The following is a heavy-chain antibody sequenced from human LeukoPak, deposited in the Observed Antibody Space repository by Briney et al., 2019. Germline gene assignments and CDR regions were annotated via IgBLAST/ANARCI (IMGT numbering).Heavy chain of an antibody. CDR1: GFTFSSYG. CDR2: ISHDGSNK. D-gene: IGHD2-2*01. J-gene: IGHJ5*02. V-gene: IGHV3-30*03. Sequence: GRSLRLSCAASGFTFSSYGMHWVRQAPGKGLEWVAVISHDGSNKYYADSVKGRFTISRDNSKNTLYLQMNSLRAEDTAVYYCARVNLNWKYAPSNYFDPWGQGTLVIVSS. CDR3: ARVNLNWKYAPSNYFDP.